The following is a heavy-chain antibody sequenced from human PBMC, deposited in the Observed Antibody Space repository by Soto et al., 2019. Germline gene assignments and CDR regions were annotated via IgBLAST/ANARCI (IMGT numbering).Heavy chain of an antibody. CDR1: GFTFSNYA. V-gene: IGHV3-30-3*01. CDR3: ARDHMSSAPYYYGMDV. J-gene: IGHJ6*02. D-gene: IGHD3-3*01. Sequence: GGSLRLSCAASGFTFSNYAMHWVRQAPGKGLEWVAVISYDGSNKYYADSVKGRFTISRDNSKNTLYLQMNSLRAEDTAVYYCARDHMSSAPYYYGMDVWGQGTTVTVSS. CDR2: ISYDGSNK.